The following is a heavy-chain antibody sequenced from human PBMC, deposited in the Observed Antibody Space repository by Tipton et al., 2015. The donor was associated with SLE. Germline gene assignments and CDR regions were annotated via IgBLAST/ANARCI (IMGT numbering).Heavy chain of an antibody. D-gene: IGHD5-12*01. V-gene: IGHV4-61*01. Sequence: TLSLTCTVSGGSVSSGSYYWSWIRQPPGKGLEWIGYIYYSGSTNYNPSLKSRVTISVDTSKNQFSLKLSSVTAADTAVYYCAREDVSEGATNYFDYWGQGTLVTVSS. J-gene: IGHJ4*02. CDR1: GGSVSSGSYY. CDR2: IYYSGST. CDR3: AREDVSEGATNYFDY.